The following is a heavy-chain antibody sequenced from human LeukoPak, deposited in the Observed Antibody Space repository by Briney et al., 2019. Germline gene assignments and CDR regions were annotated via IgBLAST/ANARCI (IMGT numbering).Heavy chain of an antibody. CDR3: ARHLQYYYDSSGSMYYFDY. D-gene: IGHD3-22*01. CDR1: GGSISSGGYY. CDR2: IYYSGST. J-gene: IGHJ4*02. Sequence: SETLSLTCTVSGGSISSGGYYWSWIRQHPGKGLEWIGYIYYSGSTYYNPSLKSRVTISVDTSKNQFSLKLSSVTAADTAVYYCARHLQYYYDSSGSMYYFDYWGQGTLGTVSS. V-gene: IGHV4-31*03.